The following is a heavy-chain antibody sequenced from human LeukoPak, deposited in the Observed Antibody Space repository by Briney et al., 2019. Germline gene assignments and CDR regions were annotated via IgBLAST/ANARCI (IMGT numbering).Heavy chain of an antibody. Sequence: ASVKVSCKVSGYTLTELSMHWVRQAPGKGLEWMGGFDPEDGETIYAQKFQGRVTMTEDTSTDTAYMELSSLRSEDTAVYYCATTASFSYYYDSSGYPVAAFDIWGQGTMVTVSS. CDR2: FDPEDGET. D-gene: IGHD3-22*01. V-gene: IGHV1-24*01. CDR1: GYTLTELS. J-gene: IGHJ3*02. CDR3: ATTASFSYYYDSSGYPVAAFDI.